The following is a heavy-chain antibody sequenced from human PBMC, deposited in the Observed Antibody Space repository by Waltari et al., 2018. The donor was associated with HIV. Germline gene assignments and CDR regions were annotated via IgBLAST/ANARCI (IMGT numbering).Heavy chain of an antibody. CDR2: SSAGNGDT. CDR1: GYTFTSYG. J-gene: IGHJ6*02. D-gene: IGHD2-21*01. CDR3: ARQRLASVVGNYYYGMDV. Sequence: QVHLVQSGAEVKKPGASVKVSCKASGYTFTSYGFNWVRQAPGQRPEWMGWSSAGNGDTKYSPKFQVRVTITRDTSANTAYREMSRLTSEDTAVYFCARQRLASVVGNYYYGMDVWGQGTTVTVSS. V-gene: IGHV1-3*01.